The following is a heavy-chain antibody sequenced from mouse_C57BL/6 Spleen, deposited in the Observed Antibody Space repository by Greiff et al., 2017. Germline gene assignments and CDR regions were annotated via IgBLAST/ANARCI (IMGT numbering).Heavy chain of an antibody. CDR1: GFTFSSYG. CDR2: ISSGGSYT. V-gene: IGHV5-6*01. J-gene: IGHJ2*01. Sequence: EVQVVESGGDLVKPGGSLKLSCAASGFTFSSYGMSWVRQTPDKRLEWVATISSGGSYTYYPDSVKGRFTISRDNAKNTLYLQMSSLKSEDTAMYYCARHYGNYYFDYWGQGTTLTVSS. D-gene: IGHD2-1*01. CDR3: ARHYGNYYFDY.